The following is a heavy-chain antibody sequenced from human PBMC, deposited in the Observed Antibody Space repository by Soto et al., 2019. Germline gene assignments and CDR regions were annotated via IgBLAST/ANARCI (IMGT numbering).Heavy chain of an antibody. J-gene: IGHJ6*02. D-gene: IGHD3-10*01. Sequence: GASVKVSCKASGGTFSSYAISWVRQAPGQGLEWMGGIIPIFGTANYAQKFQGRVTITADESTSTAYMELSSLRSEDTAVYYCAIVLSGNYYYYGMDVWGQGTTVTVSS. V-gene: IGHV1-69*13. CDR3: AIVLSGNYYYYGMDV. CDR1: GGTFSSYA. CDR2: IIPIFGTA.